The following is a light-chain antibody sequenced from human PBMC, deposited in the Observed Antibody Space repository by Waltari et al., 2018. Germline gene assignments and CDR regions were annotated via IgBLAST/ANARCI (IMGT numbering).Light chain of an antibody. Sequence: YALTQPPSVSVAPGQPAKISCAGHDISDNTVHWYQQKPGQAPVLVISDDTVRPSGIPKRISGSDTATLTIARVEAGDEAVYYCQVWDGDADHPVFGGGTKLTVL. CDR1: DISDNT. V-gene: IGLV3-21*02. J-gene: IGLJ2*01. CDR3: QVWDGDADHPV. CDR2: DDT.